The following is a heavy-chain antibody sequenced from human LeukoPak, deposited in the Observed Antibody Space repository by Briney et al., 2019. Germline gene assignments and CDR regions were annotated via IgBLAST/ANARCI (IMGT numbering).Heavy chain of an antibody. CDR2: ISAYNGNT. V-gene: IGHV1-18*01. CDR3: ARVEYSSVFDY. CDR1: GYTFTSYG. D-gene: IGHD5-18*01. Sequence: ASVKVSCKASGYTFTSYGISWVRQAPGQGLEWMGWISAYNGNTNYAQKFQGRVTMTRDTSTSTVYMELSSLRSEDTAVYYCARVEYSSVFDYWGQGTLVTVSS. J-gene: IGHJ4*02.